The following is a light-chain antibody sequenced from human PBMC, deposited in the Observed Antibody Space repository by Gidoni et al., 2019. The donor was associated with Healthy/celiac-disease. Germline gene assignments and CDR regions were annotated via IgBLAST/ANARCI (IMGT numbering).Light chain of an antibody. V-gene: IGLV1-40*01. CDR3: QSYDSSLSGWEV. CDR1: SSNIGAGYD. CDR2: GNS. J-gene: IGLJ2*01. Sequence: QSVLTQPPAVSGAPGPRVTISCTGSSSNIGAGYDVHWYQQLPGTAPKLLLYGNSNRPSGVPDRFSGSKSGTSASLAITGLQAEDEADYYCQSYDSSLSGWEVFGGGTKLTVL.